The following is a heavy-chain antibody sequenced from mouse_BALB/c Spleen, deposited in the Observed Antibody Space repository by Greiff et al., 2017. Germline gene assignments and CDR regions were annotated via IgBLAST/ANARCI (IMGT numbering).Heavy chain of an antibody. CDR1: GDSITSGY. J-gene: IGHJ1*01. V-gene: IGHV3-8*02. CDR2: ISYSGST. D-gene: IGHD1-1*01. CDR3: ARSPYYGSSYWYFDV. Sequence: EVQLQESGPSLVKPSQTLSLTCSVTGDSITSGYWNWIRKFPGNKLEYMGYISYSGSTYYNPSLKSRISITRDTSKNQYYLQLNSVTTEDTATYYCARSPYYGSSYWYFDVWGAGTTVTVSS.